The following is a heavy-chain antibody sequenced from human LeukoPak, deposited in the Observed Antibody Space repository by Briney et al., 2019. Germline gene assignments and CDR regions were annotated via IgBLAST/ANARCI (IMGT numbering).Heavy chain of an antibody. CDR3: ARVTPAVRNNCFDP. CDR1: GGSISSSTYY. Sequence: SETLSLTCTVSGGSISSSTYYWGWVRQPPGKGLEWIGSVSYSVTTYYNTSLRSRVTISIDTSRNQFSLKVTSVTAADTAVYYCARVTPAVRNNCFDPWGQGTLVTVSS. V-gene: IGHV4-39*01. CDR2: VSYSVTT. D-gene: IGHD2-2*01. J-gene: IGHJ5*02.